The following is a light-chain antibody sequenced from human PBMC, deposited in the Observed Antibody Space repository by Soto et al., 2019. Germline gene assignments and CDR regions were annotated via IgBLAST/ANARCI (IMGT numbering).Light chain of an antibody. CDR1: QSVSSSY. Sequence: EIVLTQSPGTLSFSPGERATLSCMASQSVSSSYLAWHQQKPGQAPRLLIYGASSRATGIPDRFSGSGSGTDFTLTISRLEPEDFAVYYCQQYGSSPWTFGQGTKVDIK. CDR2: GAS. J-gene: IGKJ1*01. CDR3: QQYGSSPWT. V-gene: IGKV3-20*01.